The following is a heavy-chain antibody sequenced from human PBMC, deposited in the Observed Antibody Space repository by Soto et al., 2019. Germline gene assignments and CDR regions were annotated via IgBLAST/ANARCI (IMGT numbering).Heavy chain of an antibody. J-gene: IGHJ4*02. CDR2: ISGSGGST. D-gene: IGHD6-6*01. V-gene: IGHV3-23*01. CDR3: AQRGQGGSSWGEVY. Sequence: GGSLRLSCAASGFTVSSNYMSWVRQAPGKGLEWVSAISGSGGSTYYAEYVKGRFTISRDNSKNTLYLQMNSLRAEDTAVYYCAQRGQGGSSWGEVYWGQGTLVTVPP. CDR1: GFTVSSNY.